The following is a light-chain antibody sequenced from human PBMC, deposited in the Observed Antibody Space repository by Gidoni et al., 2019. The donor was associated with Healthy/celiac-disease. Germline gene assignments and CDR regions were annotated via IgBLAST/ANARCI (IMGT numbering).Light chain of an antibody. Sequence: SSELTQDPAVSMALGQTVRITCQGDSLRSYYASWYQQKPGQAPVLVIYGKNNRPSGIPDRFSGSSSGNTASLTITGAQAEDEADYYCNSRDSSGTDVVFGGGTKLTIL. CDR1: SLRSYY. V-gene: IGLV3-19*01. J-gene: IGLJ2*01. CDR2: GKN. CDR3: NSRDSSGTDVV.